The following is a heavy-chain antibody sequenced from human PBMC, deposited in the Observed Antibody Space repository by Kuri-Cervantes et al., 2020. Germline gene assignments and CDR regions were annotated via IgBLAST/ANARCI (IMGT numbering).Heavy chain of an antibody. V-gene: IGHV3-49*03. D-gene: IGHD3-22*01. CDR3: TRDLITMIVVVTPGDAFDI. J-gene: IGHJ3*02. Sequence: GGSLRLSCTASGFTFGDYAMSWFRQAPGKGLEWVGFIRSKAYGGTTEYAASVKGRFTISRDDSKSIAYLQMNSLKTEDTAVYYCTRDLITMIVVVTPGDAFDIWGQGTMVTVSS. CDR1: GFTFGDYA. CDR2: IRSKAYGGTT.